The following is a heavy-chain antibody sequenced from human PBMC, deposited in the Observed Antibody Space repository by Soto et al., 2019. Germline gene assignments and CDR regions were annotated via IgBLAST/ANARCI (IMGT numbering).Heavy chain of an antibody. V-gene: IGHV4-39*01. CDR2: IYYSGST. J-gene: IGHJ5*02. Sequence: SETLSLTCTVSGGSISSGGYYWSWIRQHPGKGLEWIGYIYYSGSTYYNPSLKSRVTISVDTSKNPFSLKLSSATAADTAVYYCARHEAIRFLEWLLSKDNWFDPWGQGTLVTVSS. CDR1: GGSISSGGYY. D-gene: IGHD3-3*01. CDR3: ARHEAIRFLEWLLSKDNWFDP.